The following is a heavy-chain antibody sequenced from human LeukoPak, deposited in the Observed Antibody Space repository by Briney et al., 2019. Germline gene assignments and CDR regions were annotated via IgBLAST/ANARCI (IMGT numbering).Heavy chain of an antibody. CDR3: ARGLWGTVTTTVGY. CDR2: ISSSSSYI. D-gene: IGHD4-17*01. V-gene: IGHV3-21*01. CDR1: GFTFSSYS. Sequence: NPGGSLRLSCAASGFTFSSYSMNWVRQAPGKGLEWVSSISSSSSYIYYADSVKGRFTISRDNAKNSLYLQMNSLRAEDTAVYCCARGLWGTVTTTVGYWGQGTLVTVSS. J-gene: IGHJ4*02.